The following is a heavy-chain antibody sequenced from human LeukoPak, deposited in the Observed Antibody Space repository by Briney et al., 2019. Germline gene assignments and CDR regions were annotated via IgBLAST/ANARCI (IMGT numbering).Heavy chain of an antibody. V-gene: IGHV4-59*08. CDR1: GGSISSYY. Sequence: SETLSLTCTVSGGSISSYYWSWIRQPPGKGLEWIGYIYYSGNTNYKPSLKSRVNMSVDPSKNQFSLKLRSVTAADTAVYYCARPFYYDSGDYNIWYFDLWGRGTLVTVSS. CDR2: IYYSGNT. D-gene: IGHD3-10*01. CDR3: ARPFYYDSGDYNIWYFDL. J-gene: IGHJ2*01.